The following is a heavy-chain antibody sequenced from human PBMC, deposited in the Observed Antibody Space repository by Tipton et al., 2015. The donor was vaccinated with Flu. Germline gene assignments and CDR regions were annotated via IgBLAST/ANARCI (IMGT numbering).Heavy chain of an antibody. D-gene: IGHD1-26*01. Sequence: TLSLTCAVYGGSFNGYYWSWIRQPPGKGLEWIGYIYYNGNTNYNPSLKSRVTISVDTSKNQFSLKVSSVTAADTAVYYCARYGSYFEYWGQGTLVTVSS. V-gene: IGHV4-59*01. CDR2: IYYNGNT. CDR3: ARYGSYFEY. J-gene: IGHJ4*02. CDR1: GGSFNGYY.